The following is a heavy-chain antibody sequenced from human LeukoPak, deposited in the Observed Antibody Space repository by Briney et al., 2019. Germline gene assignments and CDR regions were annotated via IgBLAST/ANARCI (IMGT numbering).Heavy chain of an antibody. CDR2: IYYSEST. D-gene: IGHD5-24*01. V-gene: IGHV4-39*01. J-gene: IGHJ4*02. CDR1: GGSISSSSFY. CDR3: AISRDGYKFDY. Sequence: SETLSLTCSVSGGSISSSSFYWAWIRQPPGKGLEWIGNIYYSESTYYSPSLKSRVTISVDTSNNQFSLQLSSVTAAETAVYYCAISRDGYKFDYWGQGALVTVSS.